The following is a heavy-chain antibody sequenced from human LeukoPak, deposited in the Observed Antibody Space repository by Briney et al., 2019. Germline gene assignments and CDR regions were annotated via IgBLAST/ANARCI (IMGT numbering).Heavy chain of an antibody. CDR1: GYSITSAYY. CDR3: ARVARCTSCFDVDY. D-gene: IGHD2-2*01. V-gene: IGHV4-38-2*02. Sequence: SEALSLTCTVSGYSITSAYYWGWIRQPPGKGLEWIGSFFLKGSTYYNPSLKSRVTISVDTSKNQFSLTLSSVTAADTAVYYCARVARCTSCFDVDYWGQGTLVTVSS. CDR2: FFLKGST. J-gene: IGHJ4*02.